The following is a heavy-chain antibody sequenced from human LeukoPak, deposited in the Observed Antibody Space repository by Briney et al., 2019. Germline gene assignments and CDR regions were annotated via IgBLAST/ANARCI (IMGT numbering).Heavy chain of an antibody. Sequence: SETLSLTCTVSGGSISSSSYYLGWIRQPPGKCLEWIGSIYYSGSTYYNPSLKSRVTISVDTSKNQFSLKLSSVTAADTAVYYCARVFGSPAYSSSYNWFDPWGQGTLVTVSS. J-gene: IGHJ5*02. D-gene: IGHD6-6*01. CDR3: ARVFGSPAYSSSYNWFDP. V-gene: IGHV4-39*07. CDR2: IYYSGST. CDR1: GGSISSSSYY.